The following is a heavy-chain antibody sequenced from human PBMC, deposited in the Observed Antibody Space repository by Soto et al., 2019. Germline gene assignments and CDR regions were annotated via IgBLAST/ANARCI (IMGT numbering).Heavy chain of an antibody. CDR3: ASEGLIWFGELIRNYYNYALDV. D-gene: IGHD3-10*01. V-gene: IGHV3-48*02. Sequence: PVGSLRLSCAASGFTFSKYNMNWVRQAPGKGLEWIAYISSTTGTIYYADSAKGRFTISRDNAKNALYLQMSRLRDEDTAVYYCASEGLIWFGELIRNYYNYALDVWGQGTTVTVSS. CDR2: ISSTTGTI. J-gene: IGHJ6*02. CDR1: GFTFSKYN.